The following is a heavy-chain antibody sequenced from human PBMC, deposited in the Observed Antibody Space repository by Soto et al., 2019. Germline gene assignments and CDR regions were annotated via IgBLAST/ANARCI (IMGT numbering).Heavy chain of an antibody. J-gene: IGHJ4*02. D-gene: IGHD3-22*01. CDR3: ARDIRITMIVRPFEY. V-gene: IGHV1-18*01. Sequence: ASVKVSCKASGYTFTSYGMSWVRQAPGQGLEWMGWISAYNGNTNYAQKLQGRVTMTTDTSTSTAYMELRSLRSDDTAVYYCARDIRITMIVRPFEYWGPGTLVTVSS. CDR1: GYTFTSYG. CDR2: ISAYNGNT.